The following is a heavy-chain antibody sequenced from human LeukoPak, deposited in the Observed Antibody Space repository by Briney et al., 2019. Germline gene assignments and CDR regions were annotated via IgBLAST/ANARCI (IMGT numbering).Heavy chain of an antibody. J-gene: IGHJ4*02. Sequence: GGSLRLSCAASGFIFSNYAMSWVRQAPGKGLEWVSSFDTLDGLTNYAESVKGRFTISRDNAKNTLYLQMNSLRAEDTAVYYCARGYIYGYDCWGQGALVTVSS. V-gene: IGHV3-23*01. D-gene: IGHD5-18*01. CDR3: ARGYIYGYDC. CDR2: FDTLDGLT. CDR1: GFIFSNYA.